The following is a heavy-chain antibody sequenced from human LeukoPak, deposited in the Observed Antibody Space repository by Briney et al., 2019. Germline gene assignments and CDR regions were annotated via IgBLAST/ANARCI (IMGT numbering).Heavy chain of an antibody. Sequence: SETLSLTCTVSGGSINNYHWGWIRQPPGKGLEWIASVHYSEGAYYNPSLKSRLTISVDTSKNQFSLRLSSVTAADTSVYFCARQLYVSGSYYAPMDVWGKGTTVTISS. CDR3: ARQLYVSGSYYAPMDV. D-gene: IGHD3-10*01. V-gene: IGHV4-59*05. CDR2: VHYSEGA. J-gene: IGHJ6*03. CDR1: GGSINNYH.